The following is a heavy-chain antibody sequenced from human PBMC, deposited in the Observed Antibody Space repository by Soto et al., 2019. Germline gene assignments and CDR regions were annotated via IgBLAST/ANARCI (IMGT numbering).Heavy chain of an antibody. CDR2: IIPILGIA. CDR3: ARVGHCSSTSCSPFDY. Sequence: QVQLVQSGAEVKKPGSSVKDSCKASGGTFSSYTISWVRQAPGQGLEWMGRIIPILGIANYAQKFQGRVTITADKSTSTAYMELSSLRSEDTAVYYCARVGHCSSTSCSPFDYWGQGTLVTVSS. D-gene: IGHD2-2*01. V-gene: IGHV1-69*02. J-gene: IGHJ4*02. CDR1: GGTFSSYT.